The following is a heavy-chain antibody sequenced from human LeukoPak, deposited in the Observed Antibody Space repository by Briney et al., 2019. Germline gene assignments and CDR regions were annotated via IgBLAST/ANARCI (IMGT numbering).Heavy chain of an antibody. CDR3: ARNGGGPYTYGYVDY. CDR2: MNPNSGNT. V-gene: IGHV1-8*03. CDR1: RYTFTSYD. D-gene: IGHD5-18*01. J-gene: IGHJ4*02. Sequence: ASVKVSCKASRYTFTSYDINWVRQATGQGLEWMGWMNPNSGNTGYAQKFQGRVTITRNTSISTAYMELSSLRSEDTAVYYCARNGGGPYTYGYVDYWGQGTLVTVSS.